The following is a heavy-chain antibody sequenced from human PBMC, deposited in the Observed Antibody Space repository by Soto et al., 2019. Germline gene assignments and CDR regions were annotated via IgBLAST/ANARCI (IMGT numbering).Heavy chain of an antibody. D-gene: IGHD3-10*01. CDR1: GFTFSSYT. V-gene: IGHV3-21*01. Sequence: EVQLVESGGGQVKPGGSLRLSCAASGFTFSSYTMNWVRQAPDKGMEWVSSIAGGSNYIYNADSATGRFTISRDNANNSLYLQMNSLRAEDTASDYCASYRDYYGSGFNYWGRGTLVTFSS. CDR3: ASYRDYYGSGFNY. J-gene: IGHJ4*02. CDR2: IAGGSNYI.